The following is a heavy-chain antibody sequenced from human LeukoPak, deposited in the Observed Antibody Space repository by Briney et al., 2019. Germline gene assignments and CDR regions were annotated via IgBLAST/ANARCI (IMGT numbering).Heavy chain of an antibody. Sequence: GRSLRLSCAAYGFTFSSYGIHWVRQAPGKGLEWVAIISYDGSNKYYADSVKGRFTISRDNSKNTLYLQMNSLRAEDTAVYYCAKDLSSSWSIDYWGQGTLVTVSS. V-gene: IGHV3-30*18. CDR3: AKDLSSSWSIDY. J-gene: IGHJ4*02. D-gene: IGHD6-13*01. CDR1: GFTFSSYG. CDR2: ISYDGSNK.